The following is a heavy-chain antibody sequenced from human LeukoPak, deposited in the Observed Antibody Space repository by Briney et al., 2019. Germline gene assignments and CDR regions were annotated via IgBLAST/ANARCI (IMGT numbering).Heavy chain of an antibody. Sequence: GGSLRLSCAASGFTFSSYGMSWVRQAPGKGLEWVSGINWNGGSTGYADSVKGRFTISRDNAKNSLYLQMNSLRAEDTALYYCARGAQYYDFWSGYQNFDYWGQGTLVTVSS. CDR3: ARGAQYYDFWSGYQNFDY. J-gene: IGHJ4*02. CDR1: GFTFSSYG. CDR2: INWNGGST. V-gene: IGHV3-20*04. D-gene: IGHD3-3*01.